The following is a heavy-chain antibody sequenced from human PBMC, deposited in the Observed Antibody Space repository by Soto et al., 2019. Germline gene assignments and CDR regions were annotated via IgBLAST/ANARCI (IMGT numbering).Heavy chain of an antibody. CDR2: LSYEGSEE. D-gene: IGHD6-19*01. CDR1: GFNFGVFG. Sequence: QVRLVESGGDVVQPGRSLRLSCAASGFNFGVFGMHWVRQAPGKGLEWLSVLSYEGSEEYYADSVRGRFTISRDNYKNTLFLQMDSLRVDDTGVYYCALTRRSSLLEVAGPGFEYWGQGTLVTVS. CDR3: ALTRRSSLLEVAGPGFEY. V-gene: IGHV3-30*03. J-gene: IGHJ4*02.